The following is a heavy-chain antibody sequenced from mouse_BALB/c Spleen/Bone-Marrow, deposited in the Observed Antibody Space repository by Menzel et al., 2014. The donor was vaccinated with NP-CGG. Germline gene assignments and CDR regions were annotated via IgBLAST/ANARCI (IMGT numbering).Heavy chain of an antibody. D-gene: IGHD2-12*01. V-gene: IGHV1S81*02. CDR1: GYTFTTYW. CDR2: INTNNGRT. CDR3: TINYCYDSFFSLFFY. Sequence: QVQLKESGAELVKPGASVKLSCRASGYTFTTYWMHWVKQRNGKGIEWIGEINTNNGRTNYNEKFKNKATLTVDKSSITSYIQLIILTSHYSSFYYFTINYCYDSFFSLFFYLGQGTLVTVSA. J-gene: IGHJ3*01.